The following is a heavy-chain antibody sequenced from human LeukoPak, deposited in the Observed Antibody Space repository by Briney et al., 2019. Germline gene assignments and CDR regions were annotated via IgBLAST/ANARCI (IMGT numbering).Heavy chain of an antibody. CDR2: ISAYNGNT. V-gene: IGHV1-18*01. Sequence: GASVKVSCKASGYTFTSYGISWVRQAPGQGLEWMGWISAYNGNTNYPQNLQGRVTMTTDTSTSTAYMELSSLRSEDTAVYYCARDNYYDSSGNDAFDIWGQGTMVTVSS. CDR3: ARDNYYDSSGNDAFDI. CDR1: GYTFTSYG. J-gene: IGHJ3*02. D-gene: IGHD3-22*01.